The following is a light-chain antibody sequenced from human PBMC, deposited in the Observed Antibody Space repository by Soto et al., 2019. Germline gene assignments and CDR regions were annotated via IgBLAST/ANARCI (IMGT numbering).Light chain of an antibody. Sequence: DIQMTQSPSSLSASVGDSVTITSRASQNIRNYLNWYQQKPGDAPKLLIYAASTLKGAVPSRFSGSGSGTDFTLTISSLQPEDFATYHCQQGHSTPYTFGQGNRLEI. J-gene: IGKJ2*01. CDR2: AAS. CDR1: QNIRNY. V-gene: IGKV1-39*01. CDR3: QQGHSTPYT.